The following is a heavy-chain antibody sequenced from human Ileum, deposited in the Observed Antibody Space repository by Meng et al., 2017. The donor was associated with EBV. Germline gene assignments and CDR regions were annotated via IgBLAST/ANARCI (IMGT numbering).Heavy chain of an antibody. J-gene: IGHJ4*02. CDR1: RWSIISFY. D-gene: IGHD2-15*01. Sequence: QVPLPESGAGLAKVSDTLYLTLTLFRWSIISFYRSGSTEPQVQGLVCLCNIDNSGNTNYNPSLKSQVTISEDKSKNQFSLNLSSVTAADTAVYYCARGGWSLDYWGQGTLVTVSS. CDR3: ARGGWSLDY. CDR2: IDNSGNT. V-gene: IGHV4-59*08.